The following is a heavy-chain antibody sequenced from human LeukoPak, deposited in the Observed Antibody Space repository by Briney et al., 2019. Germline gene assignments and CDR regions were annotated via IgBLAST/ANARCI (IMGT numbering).Heavy chain of an antibody. D-gene: IGHD3-10*01. CDR3: GRLYGSGSFYHHFDN. CDR1: GYSFSSYW. CDR2: INPGDSDT. Sequence: GESLKISCKGSGYSFSSYWIAWVRQLPGKGLEWMGIINPGDSDTRYSPSFQGQVSISADKSIRTAFLQWSSLKALDTAMYYCGRLYGSGSFYHHFDNWGQGTLVTVSS. J-gene: IGHJ4*02. V-gene: IGHV5-51*01.